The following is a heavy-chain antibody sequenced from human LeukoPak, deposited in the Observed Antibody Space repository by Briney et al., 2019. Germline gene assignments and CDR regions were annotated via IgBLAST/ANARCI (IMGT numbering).Heavy chain of an antibody. D-gene: IGHD2-2*01. CDR2: ISPDSSYI. CDR1: GFIFSDYT. V-gene: IGHV3-21*01. J-gene: IGHJ4*02. CDR3: ANNLYCASASCL. Sequence: PGGSLRLSCAASGFIFSDYTMNWVRQAPGKGMEWVSSISPDSSYIFYADSVKGRFTISRDNAKNSLYVQMNSLRVEDTATYYCANNLYCASASCLWGQGTLVSVSS.